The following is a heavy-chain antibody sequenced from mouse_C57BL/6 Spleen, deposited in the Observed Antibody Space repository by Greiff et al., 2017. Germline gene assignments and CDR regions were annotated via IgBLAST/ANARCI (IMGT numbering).Heavy chain of an antibody. CDR1: GYTFTGYW. J-gene: IGHJ4*01. V-gene: IGHV1-52*01. CDR2: IDPSDSGT. D-gene: IGHD2-2*01. CDR3: AIYGNDLEYYAMDY. Sequence: QVQLQQSGAELVRPGSSVKLSCKASGYTFTGYWMHWVKQRPIQGLEWIGNIDPSDSGTHYNQKFKDKATLTVDKSSSTAYMQLSSLTSEDSAVYYCAIYGNDLEYYAMDYWGQGTSVTVSS.